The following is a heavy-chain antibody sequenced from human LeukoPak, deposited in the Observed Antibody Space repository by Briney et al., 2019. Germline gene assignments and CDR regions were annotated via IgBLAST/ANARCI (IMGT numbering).Heavy chain of an antibody. D-gene: IGHD3-22*01. J-gene: IGHJ3*02. V-gene: IGHV1-69*05. CDR3: ARHDSSCDQQGDSFDI. CDR2: IISIFGTA. CDR1: GGTLSSYA. Sequence: ASVKVSCKASGGTLSSYAISWVRQAPGEGLEWMGGIISIFGTANYAQKFQGRVTITTDESTSTAYMELSSLRSEDTAVYYCARHDSSCDQQGDSFDIWGQGTMVTVSS.